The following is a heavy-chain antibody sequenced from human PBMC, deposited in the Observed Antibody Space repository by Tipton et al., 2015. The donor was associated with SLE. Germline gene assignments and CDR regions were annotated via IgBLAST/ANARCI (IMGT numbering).Heavy chain of an antibody. D-gene: IGHD3-22*01. CDR1: GDSISNGNYF. CDR2: IYTSGVT. V-gene: IGHV4-61*02. CDR3: AMATGIYYYDSSDYSI. Sequence: TLSLTCTVSGDSISNGNYFWSWIRQPAGKGLEWIGRIYTSGVTNYNPSLKSRVTISVDMSKNQFSLKLNSVTAADTAVYFCAMATGIYYYDSSDYSIWGQGTLVTVSS. J-gene: IGHJ4*02.